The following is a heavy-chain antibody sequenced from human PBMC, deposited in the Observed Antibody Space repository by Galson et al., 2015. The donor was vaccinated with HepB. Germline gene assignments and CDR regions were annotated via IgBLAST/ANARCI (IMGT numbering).Heavy chain of an antibody. Sequence: CKASGYIFTSFGISWVRQAPGQGLEWMGWISGYSGKTEYAQNLQGRVTVTSDTSATTAYLELRSLRSDDTAVYYCARVRLVSAGLNDYWGQGTLVTVSS. CDR3: ARVRLVSAGLNDY. CDR1: GYIFTSFG. CDR2: ISGYSGKT. J-gene: IGHJ4*02. V-gene: IGHV1-18*01. D-gene: IGHD5/OR15-5a*01.